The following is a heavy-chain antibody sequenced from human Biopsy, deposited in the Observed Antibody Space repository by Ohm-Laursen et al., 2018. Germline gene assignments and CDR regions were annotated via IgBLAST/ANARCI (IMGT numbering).Heavy chain of an antibody. CDR3: AREKSGQSGRYFDY. V-gene: IGHV3-74*01. D-gene: IGHD5-12*01. Sequence: SLRLSCAASGFTFNNSWMHWVRQVPGKGLVWVPRVNIDGNITNYADSAKGRFTISRDNARNTLYLQMNSLRGEDMAVYYCAREKSGQSGRYFDYWGPGTLVSVSS. J-gene: IGHJ4*02. CDR2: VNIDGNIT. CDR1: GFTFNNSW.